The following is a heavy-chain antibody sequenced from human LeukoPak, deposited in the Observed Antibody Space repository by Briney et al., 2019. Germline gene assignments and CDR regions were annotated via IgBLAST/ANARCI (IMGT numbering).Heavy chain of an antibody. CDR1: GGSVSSASNY. D-gene: IGHD2-15*01. V-gene: IGHV4-61*01. J-gene: IGHJ4*02. Sequence: PSETLSLTCTVSGGSVSSASNYWSWIRRPPGKGLEWIGYVYYSGSTNYNPSLKSRVTVSVDTSKNQFSQKLSSVTAADTAVYYCARTQYCSGDSCYFGYFDYWGQGTLVTVSS. CDR3: ARTQYCSGDSCYFGYFDY. CDR2: VYYSGST.